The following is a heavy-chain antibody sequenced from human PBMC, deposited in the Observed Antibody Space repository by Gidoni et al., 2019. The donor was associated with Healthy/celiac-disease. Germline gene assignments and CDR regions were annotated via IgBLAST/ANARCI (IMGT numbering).Heavy chain of an antibody. J-gene: IGHJ3*02. V-gene: IGHV4-4*07. CDR2: IYTSGST. D-gene: IGHD4-17*01. CDR1: GGPISSYY. CDR3: ARAYFYGDYVDAFDI. Sequence: QVQLQESGPGLVQPSDTLSLTCTVSGGPISSYYWSWIRQPAGKGLEWIGRIYTSGSTNYNPSLKSRVTMSVDTSKNQFSLKLSSVTAADTAVYYCARAYFYGDYVDAFDIWGQGTMVTVSS.